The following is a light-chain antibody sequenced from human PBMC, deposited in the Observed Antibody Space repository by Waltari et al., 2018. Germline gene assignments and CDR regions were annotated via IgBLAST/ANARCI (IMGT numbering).Light chain of an antibody. CDR2: AAS. Sequence: DIQLTQSPSFLSASVGDRVTITCRASQGISSYLAWYQHKPGKAPKLLIYAASTLQSGVPSRFSGSGSGTEFTLTISSLQPEDFATYYCQQLNSYPLITFGQGTRLEIK. J-gene: IGKJ5*01. CDR3: QQLNSYPLIT. CDR1: QGISSY. V-gene: IGKV1-9*01.